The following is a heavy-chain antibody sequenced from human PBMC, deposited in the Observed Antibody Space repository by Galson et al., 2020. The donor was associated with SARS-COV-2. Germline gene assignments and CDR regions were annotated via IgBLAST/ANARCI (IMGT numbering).Heavy chain of an antibody. CDR1: GGSFSGYH. CDR3: ARGTTDLTMIVVVITTVWSYFDY. CDR2: INHSGST. Sequence: SQASETLSLTCAVYGGSFSGYHWSWIRQPPGKGLEWIGEINHSGSTNYNPSLKSRVSISVDTSKNQFSLKLSSVTAADTAVYYCARGTTDLTMIVVVITTVWSYFDYWGQGTLVTVSS. D-gene: IGHD3-22*01. J-gene: IGHJ4*02. V-gene: IGHV4-34*01.